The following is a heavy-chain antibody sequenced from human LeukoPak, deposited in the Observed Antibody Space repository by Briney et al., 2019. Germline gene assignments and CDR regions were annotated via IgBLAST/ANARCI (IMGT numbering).Heavy chain of an antibody. CDR2: INPNSGGT. V-gene: IGHV1-2*02. CDR1: GYTFTAYY. Sequence: GASVKVSCKASGYTFTAYYMHWVRQAPGQGLEWMGWINPNSGGTNYAQNFQGRATMTRDTSINTAYMELSRLRSDDTAVYYCARGSSSTSPGSWFDPWGQGTLVTVSS. D-gene: IGHD2-2*01. J-gene: IGHJ5*02. CDR3: ARGSSSTSPGSWFDP.